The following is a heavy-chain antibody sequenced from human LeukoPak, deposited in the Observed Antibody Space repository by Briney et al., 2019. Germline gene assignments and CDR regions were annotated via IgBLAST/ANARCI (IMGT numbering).Heavy chain of an antibody. CDR3: VRESYWGSSGKGFDY. V-gene: IGHV3-48*02. Sequence: PGGSLRLSCAASGLTFTSYSINWVRQAPGKGLEWVSYISRDSSNIYYADSVKGRFTISRDNAKNSLYLQMNSLRDDDTAVYYCVRESYWGSSGKGFDYWGQGTLVTVSS. D-gene: IGHD7-27*01. CDR2: ISRDSSNI. CDR1: GLTFTSYS. J-gene: IGHJ4*02.